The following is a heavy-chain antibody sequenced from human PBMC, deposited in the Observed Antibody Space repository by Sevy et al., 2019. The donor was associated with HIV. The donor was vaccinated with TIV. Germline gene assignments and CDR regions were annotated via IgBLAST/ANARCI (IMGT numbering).Heavy chain of an antibody. Sequence: GGSLRLSCAASGFTFSSYAMHWVRQAPGKGLEWVAVISYDGSNKYYADSVKGRFTISRDNSKNTLYLQMNSLRAEDTAVYYGARDRRPAGYSSGWYEDRPTYYYYGMDVWGQGTTVTVSS. J-gene: IGHJ6*02. CDR2: ISYDGSNK. CDR3: ARDRRPAGYSSGWYEDRPTYYYYGMDV. V-gene: IGHV3-30-3*01. D-gene: IGHD6-19*01. CDR1: GFTFSSYA.